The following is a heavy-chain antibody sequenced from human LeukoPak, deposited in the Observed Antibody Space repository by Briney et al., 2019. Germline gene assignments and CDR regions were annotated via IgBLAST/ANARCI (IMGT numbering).Heavy chain of an antibody. CDR2: ISGSGTGGRT. V-gene: IGHV3-23*01. CDR1: GFTFITYA. CDR3: AKAGSIRFDY. Sequence: GGSLRLSCAASGFTFITYAMSWVRQAPGKGLEWVSGISGSGTGGRTYYADSVKGRFTISRDNSKNTLYLQMNSLRAEDTAVYYCAKAGSIRFDYWGQGTLVTVSS. J-gene: IGHJ4*02. D-gene: IGHD1-26*01.